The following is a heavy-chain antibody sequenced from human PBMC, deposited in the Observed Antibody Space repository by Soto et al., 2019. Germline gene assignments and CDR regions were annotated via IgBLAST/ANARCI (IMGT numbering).Heavy chain of an antibody. CDR1: GFTFSSYG. CDR3: ARDMSVAAAGIDY. CDR2: IWYDGSNK. J-gene: IGHJ4*02. V-gene: IGHV3-33*01. Sequence: GGSLRLSCAASGFTFSSYGMHWVRQAPGKGLEWVAVIWYDGSNKYYADSVKGRFTISRDNSKNTLYLQMNSLGAEDTAVYYCARDMSVAAAGIDYWGQGTLVTVSS. D-gene: IGHD6-13*01.